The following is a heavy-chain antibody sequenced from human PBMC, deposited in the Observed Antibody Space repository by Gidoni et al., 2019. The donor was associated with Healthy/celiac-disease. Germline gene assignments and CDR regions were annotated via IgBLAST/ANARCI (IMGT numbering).Heavy chain of an antibody. CDR2: IYYSGST. Sequence: QVQLQESGPGLVKPSETLSLTCTVSGGSISSYYWSWIRQPPGKGLEWLGYIYYSGSTNYNPSLKSRVTISVDTSKNQFSLKLSSVTAADTAVYYCATAGYSSTFFDYWGQGTLVTVSS. D-gene: IGHD6-13*01. V-gene: IGHV4-59*08. J-gene: IGHJ4*02. CDR3: ATAGYSSTFFDY. CDR1: GGSISSYY.